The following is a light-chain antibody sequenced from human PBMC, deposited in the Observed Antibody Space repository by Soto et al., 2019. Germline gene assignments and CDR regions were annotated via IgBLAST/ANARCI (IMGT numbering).Light chain of an antibody. CDR2: GAS. CDR3: QQSHSTPYT. J-gene: IGKJ2*01. Sequence: EIVMTQSPATLSVSPGGRATLSCRASQSVSTTLAWYQQKPGQAPRLLIYGASTRATGFPARFSGSGSGTEFNLTISSLQPEDLATYYCQQSHSTPYTFGQGTKLEI. V-gene: IGKV3-15*01. CDR1: QSVSTT.